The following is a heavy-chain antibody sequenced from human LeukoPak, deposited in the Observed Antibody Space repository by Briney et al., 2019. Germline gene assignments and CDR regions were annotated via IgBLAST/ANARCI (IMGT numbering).Heavy chain of an antibody. D-gene: IGHD3-10*01. CDR2: ISSRSSYI. CDR3: ARDYGSGSYDYYGMDV. J-gene: IGHJ6*04. Sequence: GGSLRLSCAASGFTFSSYSMNWVRQAPGKGLEWVSSISSRSSYIYYADSVKGRFTISRDNAKNSLYLQMNSLRAEDTAVYYCARDYGSGSYDYYGMDVWGKGTTVTVSS. V-gene: IGHV3-21*01. CDR1: GFTFSSYS.